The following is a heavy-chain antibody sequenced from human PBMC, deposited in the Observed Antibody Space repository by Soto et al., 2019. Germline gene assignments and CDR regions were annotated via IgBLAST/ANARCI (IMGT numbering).Heavy chain of an antibody. CDR1: GDTFTDYY. D-gene: IGHD2-21*02. J-gene: IGHJ4*02. CDR2: VNPSGGHT. V-gene: IGHV1-46*01. Sequence: QVQLMQSGAEVKKPGASVKVSCKASGDTFTDYYIHWVRQAPGQGLEWMGTVNPSGGHTTYAQHFLGRVTMTRDTSTSTRYMELTSLTSDDTAIYYCARGGHVVVVTAASDYWGQGTLVTVSS. CDR3: ARGGHVVVVTAASDY.